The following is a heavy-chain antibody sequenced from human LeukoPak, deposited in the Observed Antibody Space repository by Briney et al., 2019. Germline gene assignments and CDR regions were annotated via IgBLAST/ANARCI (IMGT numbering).Heavy chain of an antibody. Sequence: ASVKVSCKASGYTFTSYGISWVRQAPGQGLEWMGWISAYNGDTNYAQKLQGRVTRTTDTSTSTVYKELSSLRSEDTAVYYCARAYDSSGLVDYWGQGTLVTVSS. D-gene: IGHD3-22*01. CDR2: ISAYNGDT. CDR1: GYTFTSYG. V-gene: IGHV1-18*01. J-gene: IGHJ4*02. CDR3: ARAYDSSGLVDY.